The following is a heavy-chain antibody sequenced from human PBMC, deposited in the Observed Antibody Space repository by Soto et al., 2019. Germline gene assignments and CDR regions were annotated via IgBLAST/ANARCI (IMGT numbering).Heavy chain of an antibody. CDR2: IYHSGST. V-gene: IGHV4-4*02. CDR3: AQVNSAYAPIDY. Sequence: QVQLQESGPGLVKPSGTLSLTCAVSGGSISSSNWWSWVRQPPGKGLEWIGEIYHSGSTNYNPSLTRRVTISVDKSKNQFSLKLTSVTAADTAVYYCAQVNSAYAPIDYWGQGTLVTVSS. J-gene: IGHJ4*02. D-gene: IGHD5-12*01. CDR1: GGSISSSNW.